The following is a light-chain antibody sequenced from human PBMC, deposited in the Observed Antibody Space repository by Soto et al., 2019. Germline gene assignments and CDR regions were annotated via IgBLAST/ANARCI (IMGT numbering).Light chain of an antibody. V-gene: IGLV2-14*02. Sequence: QSVLTQPASVSGSPGQSITISCTGTSSDVGSYNLVSWYQQHPGKAPKLMIYEGSKRPSGVSNRFSGSKSGNTASLTISGLQAEDEADYYCGSYASSTKPYVFGTGTKVTVL. J-gene: IGLJ1*01. CDR1: SSDVGSYNL. CDR3: GSYASSTKPYV. CDR2: EGS.